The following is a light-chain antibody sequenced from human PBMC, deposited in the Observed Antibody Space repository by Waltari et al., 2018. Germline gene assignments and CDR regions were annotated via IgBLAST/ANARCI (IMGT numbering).Light chain of an antibody. CDR1: QSISSW. J-gene: IGKJ2*03. V-gene: IGKV1-12*01. CDR3: LLYNNSPYS. Sequence: DIQMTQSPSSLSASVGDTVTITCRASQSISSWLAWYQQKPGKAPKLLIYKASSLQSGVPSRFSGSGSGTDFTLTISSLQPEDFASYYCLLYNNSPYSFGQGTKVEIK. CDR2: KAS.